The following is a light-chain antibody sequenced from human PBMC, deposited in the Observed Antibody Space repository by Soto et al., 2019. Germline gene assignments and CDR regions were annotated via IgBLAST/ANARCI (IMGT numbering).Light chain of an antibody. CDR3: QQLNSYLFT. CDR1: QDISSY. J-gene: IGKJ5*01. CDR2: GAS. Sequence: DIQLTQSPSFLSASVGDRVTITCRASQDISSYLGWYQQKPGEAPKLLIYGASTLQSGVPSRFSGSGSGTEFTLTISSLQREDFASYYCQQLNSYLFTFGQGTRLEIK. V-gene: IGKV1-9*01.